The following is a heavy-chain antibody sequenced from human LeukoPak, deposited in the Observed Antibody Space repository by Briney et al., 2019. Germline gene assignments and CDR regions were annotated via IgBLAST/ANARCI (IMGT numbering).Heavy chain of an antibody. CDR3: VRETVAGTFDY. J-gene: IGHJ4*02. CDR2: ICSPDNIK. V-gene: IGHV3-11*01. CDR1: GFTLSDYY. D-gene: IGHD6-19*01. Sequence: PGGSLRLSCAASGFTLSDYYMSWIRQAPGKGLEWVSDICSPDNIKSYTASLQGRFTIFRKSPKNSLYLQMNSLRAEDTAVYYCVRETVAGTFDYCGQGTLVTVSS.